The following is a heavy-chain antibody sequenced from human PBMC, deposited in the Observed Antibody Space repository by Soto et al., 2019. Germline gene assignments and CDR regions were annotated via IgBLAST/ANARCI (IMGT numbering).Heavy chain of an antibody. CDR1: GGSISSSNW. CDR3: ARAPSSGFLYGDYFDP. V-gene: IGHV4-4*02. Sequence: SETLFLTCAVSGGSISSSNWWSWVRQPPGKGLEWIGEIYHSGSTNYNPSLKSRVTISVDKSKNQFSLKLSSVTAADTAVYYCARAPSSGFLYGDYFDPWGQGTLVTVSS. J-gene: IGHJ5*02. CDR2: IYHSGST. D-gene: IGHD4-17*01.